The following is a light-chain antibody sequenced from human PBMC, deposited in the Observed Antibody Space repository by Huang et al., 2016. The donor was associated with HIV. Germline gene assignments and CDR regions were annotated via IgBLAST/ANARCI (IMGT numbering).Light chain of an antibody. CDR2: SAS. J-gene: IGKJ1*01. CDR3: QHYNNWPWWT. V-gene: IGKV3-15*01. CDR1: QSVTSN. Sequence: EVVMTQSPAILSVSPGERATLSCRASQSVTSNLAWYQQKPGQAPRLLIYSASTRATGIPVRFSGSGSGTEFTLTISSLQSEDFAVYYWQHYNNWPWWTFGQGTKVEIK.